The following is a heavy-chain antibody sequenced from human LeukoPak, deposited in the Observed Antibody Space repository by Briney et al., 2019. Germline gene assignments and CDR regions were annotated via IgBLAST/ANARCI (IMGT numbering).Heavy chain of an antibody. D-gene: IGHD6-6*01. CDR1: GFTFDDYA. V-gene: IGHV3-21*01. CDR2: ISSSSSYI. CDR3: ARGVSGVSIAARTFDY. Sequence: GGSLRLSCAASGFTFDDYAMHWVRQAPGKGLEWVSSISSSSSYIYYADSVKGRFTISRDNAKNSLYLQMNSLRAEDAAVYYCARGVSGVSIAARTFDYWGQGTLVTVSS. J-gene: IGHJ4*02.